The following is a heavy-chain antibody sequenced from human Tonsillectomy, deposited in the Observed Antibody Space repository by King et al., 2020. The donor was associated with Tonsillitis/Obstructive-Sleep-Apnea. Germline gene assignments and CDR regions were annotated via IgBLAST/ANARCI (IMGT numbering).Heavy chain of an antibody. CDR1: GYTFTGYY. J-gene: IGHJ6*02. V-gene: IGHV1-2*02. D-gene: IGHD2-2*01. Sequence: QLVQSGAEVKKPGASVKVSCKASGYTFTGYYMHWVRQAPGQGLEWMGWINPNSGGTNYAQKFQGRVTMTRDTSISTAYMELSRLRSDDTAVYYCARDRSVLSSTSSFYGMDVWGQGTTVTVSS. CDR2: INPNSGGT. CDR3: ARDRSVLSSTSSFYGMDV.